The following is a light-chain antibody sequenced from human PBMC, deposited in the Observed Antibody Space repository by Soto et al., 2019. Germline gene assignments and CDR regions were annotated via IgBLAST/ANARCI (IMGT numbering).Light chain of an antibody. CDR2: NAD. J-gene: IGKJ1*01. CDR3: QQFILLCA. V-gene: IGKV1-5*01. Sequence: DIRMTQSPSTLSASVGDRVTITCRASQDINRWLAWYQQKPGKAPKILIYNADTLESGVPSRFSGSGYGTEFILIIIFLQADDFVTCYCQQFILLCAFCQGAKLEI. CDR1: QDINRW.